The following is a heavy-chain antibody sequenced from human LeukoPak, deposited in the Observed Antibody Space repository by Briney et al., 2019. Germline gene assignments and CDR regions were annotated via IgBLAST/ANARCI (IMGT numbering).Heavy chain of an antibody. D-gene: IGHD2-2*01. Sequence: ASVKVSCKASGGTFSSYAISWVRQAPGQGLEWMGGIIPIFGTANYAQKFQGRVTITADESTSTAYMELSSLRSEDTAVYYCARDRQDIVVVPAANYYYGMDVWGKGTTVTVSS. CDR2: IIPIFGTA. CDR1: GGTFSSYA. V-gene: IGHV1-69*13. J-gene: IGHJ6*04. CDR3: ARDRQDIVVVPAANYYYGMDV.